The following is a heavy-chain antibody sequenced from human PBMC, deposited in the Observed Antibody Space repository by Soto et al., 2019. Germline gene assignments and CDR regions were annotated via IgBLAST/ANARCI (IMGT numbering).Heavy chain of an antibody. CDR1: GFTFRSYA. CDR2: ISGSGGST. CDR3: AKSMIVVVISNYFDY. D-gene: IGHD3-22*01. V-gene: IGHV3-23*01. J-gene: IGHJ4*02. Sequence: EVQLLESGGGLVQPGGSLRLSCAASGFTFRSYAMSWVRQAPGKGLEWGSAISGSGGSTYYADSVKGRFTISRDNSKNTLYLQMNSLRAEDTAVYYCAKSMIVVVISNYFDYWGQGTLVTVSS.